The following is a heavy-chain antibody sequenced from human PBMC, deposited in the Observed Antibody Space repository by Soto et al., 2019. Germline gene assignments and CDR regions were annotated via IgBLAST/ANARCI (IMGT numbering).Heavy chain of an antibody. V-gene: IGHV1-8*02. J-gene: IGHJ4*02. CDR3: ARGYYDILTGYSPETFDY. CDR1: GYSFTSHY. Sequence: ASVKVSCKAIGYSFTSHYMHWVRQAPGQGLEWMGWMNPNSGNTGYAQKFQGRVTMTRNTSISTAYMELSSLRSEDTAVYYCARGYYDILTGYSPETFDYWGQVTLVTVSS. CDR2: MNPNSGNT. D-gene: IGHD3-9*01.